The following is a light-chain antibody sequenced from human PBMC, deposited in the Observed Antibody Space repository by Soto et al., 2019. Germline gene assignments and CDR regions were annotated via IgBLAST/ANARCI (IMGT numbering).Light chain of an antibody. Sequence: IVLTHSPSTLSVSPGERSTLSFRASQTVSDNLAWYQQKPGQAPRLLIYGTSTRATGIPVRFSGSGSGTEFTLTISSLQSEDFAVYYCQQYNDWPRTFGQGTKVDIK. CDR1: QTVSDN. CDR2: GTS. V-gene: IGKV3-15*01. J-gene: IGKJ1*01. CDR3: QQYNDWPRT.